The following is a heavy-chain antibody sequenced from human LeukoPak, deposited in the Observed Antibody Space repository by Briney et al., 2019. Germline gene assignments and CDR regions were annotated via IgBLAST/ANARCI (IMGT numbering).Heavy chain of an antibody. Sequence: SETLSLTCTVSGASISSGDYYWSWIRQPPGKGLEWIGHIYYSGSTNYNPSLKSRVTISIDTPKNQFSLRLSSVTAADTAVYYCARGAAGYSYGWGQGTLVTVSS. J-gene: IGHJ4*02. CDR1: GASISSGDYY. CDR3: ARGAAGYSYG. CDR2: IYYSGST. V-gene: IGHV4-61*08. D-gene: IGHD5-18*01.